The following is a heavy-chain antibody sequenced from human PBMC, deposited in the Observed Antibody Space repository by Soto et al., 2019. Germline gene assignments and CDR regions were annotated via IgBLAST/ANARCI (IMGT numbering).Heavy chain of an antibody. V-gene: IGHV1-18*01. CDR2: ISAYNGNT. J-gene: IGHJ6*02. CDR1: GYTFTSYG. Sequence: ASVKVSCKASGYTFTSYGISWVRQAPGQGLEWMGWISAYNGNTNYAQKLQGRVTMTTDTSTSTAYMELRSLRSDDTAVYYCARLSQLVKPVIDYYGMDVWGQGTTVTVSS. D-gene: IGHD6-6*01. CDR3: ARLSQLVKPVIDYYGMDV.